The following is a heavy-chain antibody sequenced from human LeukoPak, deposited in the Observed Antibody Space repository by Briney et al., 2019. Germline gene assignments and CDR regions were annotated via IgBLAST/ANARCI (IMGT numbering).Heavy chain of an antibody. CDR1: GFTFSSYA. CDR2: IWYDGSNK. J-gene: IGHJ4*02. V-gene: IGHV3-33*01. D-gene: IGHD1-26*01. Sequence: GRSLRLSCAASGFTFSSYAMHWVRQAPGKGLEWVAVIWYDGSNKYYADSVKGRFTISRDNSKNTLYLQMNSLRAEDTAFYYCAREDSGSYLYWGQGTLVTVSS. CDR3: AREDSGSYLY.